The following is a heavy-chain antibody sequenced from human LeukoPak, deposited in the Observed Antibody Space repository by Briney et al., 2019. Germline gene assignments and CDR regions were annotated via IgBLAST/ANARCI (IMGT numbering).Heavy chain of an antibody. Sequence: SETLSLTCAVYGGSFSGYYWSWIRQPPGKGLEWIGEINHSGSTNYNPSLKSRVTISVDTSKNQFSPKLSSVTAADTAVYYCARGGADSSGWYDSYYYGMDVWGQGTTVTVSS. CDR3: ARGGADSSGWYDSYYYGMDV. V-gene: IGHV4-34*01. J-gene: IGHJ6*02. CDR2: INHSGST. D-gene: IGHD6-19*01. CDR1: GGSFSGYY.